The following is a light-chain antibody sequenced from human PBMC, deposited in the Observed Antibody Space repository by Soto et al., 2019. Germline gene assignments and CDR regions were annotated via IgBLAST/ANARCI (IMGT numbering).Light chain of an antibody. CDR3: QQYDTWPPLT. V-gene: IGKV3-15*01. J-gene: IGKJ4*01. CDR2: DAS. Sequence: EIVMTQSPATLSVSPGERATLSCRASQSVSTQLAWYQHKPGQAPRLLIYDASTRATGIPARFSGSGSGTEFTLTISSLQSGDFAVYYCQQYDTWPPLTFGGGTKVEIK. CDR1: QSVSTQ.